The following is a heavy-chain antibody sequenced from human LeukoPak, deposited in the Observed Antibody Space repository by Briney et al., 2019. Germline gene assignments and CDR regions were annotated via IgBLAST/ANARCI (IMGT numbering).Heavy chain of an antibody. CDR1: GFTFSSYG. Sequence: GGSLRLSCAASGFTFSSYGMHWVRQAPGKGLEWVAVISNDGSNKHYGDSVKGRFTISRDNSKNTLYLQMDSLRGEDTAVYYCARDRATYYYDSSGYYQPGRYYYGMDVWGQGTTVTVSS. D-gene: IGHD3-22*01. CDR3: ARDRATYYYDSSGYYQPGRYYYGMDV. V-gene: IGHV3-30*03. J-gene: IGHJ6*02. CDR2: ISNDGSNK.